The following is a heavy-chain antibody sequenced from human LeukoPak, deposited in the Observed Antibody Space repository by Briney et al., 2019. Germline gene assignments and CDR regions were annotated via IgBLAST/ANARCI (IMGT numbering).Heavy chain of an antibody. CDR2: ISGGGGST. CDR3: AKGGDGYNYYFDY. J-gene: IGHJ4*02. Sequence: GGSLRLSCAASGFTFSSYAMSWVRQAPGKGLEWVSAISGGGGSTYYADSVKGRFTISRDNSKNTLYLQMNSLRAEDTAVYYCAKGGDGYNYYFDYWGQETLVTVSS. CDR1: GFTFSSYA. D-gene: IGHD5-24*01. V-gene: IGHV3-23*01.